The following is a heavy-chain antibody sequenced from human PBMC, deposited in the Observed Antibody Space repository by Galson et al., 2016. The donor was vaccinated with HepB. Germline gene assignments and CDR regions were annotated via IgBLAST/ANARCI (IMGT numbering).Heavy chain of an antibody. D-gene: IGHD6-13*01. Sequence: SLRLSCAASGFTVSNNYMRWVRQAPGKGLEWISLIYSGGATYYADPVKGRFTISRDNAKDSLYLQMNSLRAEDTAVYYCAREWVIAANWFAPWGQGTLVTVSS. CDR3: AREWVIAANWFAP. CDR2: IYSGGAT. J-gene: IGHJ5*02. V-gene: IGHV3-66*01. CDR1: GFTVSNNY.